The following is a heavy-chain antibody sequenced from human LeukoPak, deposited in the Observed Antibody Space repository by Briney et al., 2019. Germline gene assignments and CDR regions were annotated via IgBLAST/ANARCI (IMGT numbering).Heavy chain of an antibody. CDR3: ATSLWFGELSFDY. V-gene: IGHV1-24*01. CDR1: GNTLSESS. CDR2: FDPEDGET. J-gene: IGHJ4*02. Sequence: ASVKLSCKVSGNTLSESSMHWVRQAPGQGLEWVGGFDPEDGETIYAQKFQGRVTMTEDTSTDTAYMELSSLRSEDTAVYYCATSLWFGELSFDYWGQGTLVTVSS. D-gene: IGHD3-10*01.